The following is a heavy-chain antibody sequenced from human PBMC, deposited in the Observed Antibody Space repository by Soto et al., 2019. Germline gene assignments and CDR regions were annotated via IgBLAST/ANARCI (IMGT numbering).Heavy chain of an antibody. J-gene: IGHJ3*01. D-gene: IGHD1-26*01. Sequence: EMLLVESGGDLVQPDRSLKLSCAASGFTFDDYPMHWVRQRPGKGLEWVSTISWNSDKIAYADSVKGRFTVSRDNAKNSLYLQMNSLGVDDTALYYCAKDRDGGSYFDLPDSFDVWGQGTGVTVSS. CDR1: GFTFDDYP. CDR3: AKDRDGGSYFDLPDSFDV. CDR2: ISWNSDKI. V-gene: IGHV3-9*01.